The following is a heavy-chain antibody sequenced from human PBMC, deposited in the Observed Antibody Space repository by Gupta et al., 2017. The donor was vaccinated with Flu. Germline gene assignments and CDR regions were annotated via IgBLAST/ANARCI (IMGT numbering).Heavy chain of an antibody. CDR2: ISGGGSDI. D-gene: IGHD1-26*01. J-gene: IGHJ4*02. Sequence: QVQLVASGGVLVKPGWSLRFSCDGPGITFSNHYMNWIRQAPGKGLECISYISGGGSDIKYADSVKGRFTVSRDNDQNSLYLQMNSLRVEDTAVYYCTRGTREPDYWGQGTLVTVSS. CDR1: GITFSNHY. CDR3: TRGTREPDY. V-gene: IGHV3-11*05.